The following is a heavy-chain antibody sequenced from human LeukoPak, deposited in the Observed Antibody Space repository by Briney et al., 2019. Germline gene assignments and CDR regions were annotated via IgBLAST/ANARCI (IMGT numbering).Heavy chain of an antibody. Sequence: GGSLRLSCAASGFTFSSYSMNWVRQAPGKGLEWVSYISSRSSTIYYADSVKGRFTISRDSAKNSLYLQMSSLRDEDTAVYFCAMVSSSGDGAFDIWGQGTMVTVSS. CDR1: GFTFSSYS. CDR2: ISSRSSTI. D-gene: IGHD3-10*01. CDR3: AMVSSSGDGAFDI. J-gene: IGHJ3*02. V-gene: IGHV3-48*02.